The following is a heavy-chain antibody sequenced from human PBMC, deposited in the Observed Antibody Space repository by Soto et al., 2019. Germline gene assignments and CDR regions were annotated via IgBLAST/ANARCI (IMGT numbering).Heavy chain of an antibody. Sequence: QVQLVESGGGVVQPGRSLRLSCAASGFTFSSYGMHWVRQAPGKGLEWVAVIWYDGSNKYYADSVKGRFTISRDNSKNQLYLQMNSLRAEDTAVYYCARDNRRGSYGAKYFQLWGQGTLVTVSA. J-gene: IGHJ1*01. CDR1: GFTFSSYG. D-gene: IGHD3-16*01. V-gene: IGHV3-33*01. CDR3: ARDNRRGSYGAKYFQL. CDR2: IWYDGSNK.